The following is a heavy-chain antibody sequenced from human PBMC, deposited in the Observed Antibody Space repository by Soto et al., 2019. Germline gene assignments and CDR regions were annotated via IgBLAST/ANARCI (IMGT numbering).Heavy chain of an antibody. D-gene: IGHD3-22*01. CDR3: ASTTSSGYLGFGDSYFDY. CDR1: GGSISNGGYY. CDR2: IYYNGNI. J-gene: IGHJ4*02. Sequence: QVQLQESGPGLVRPSQTLSLTCTVSGGSISNGGYYWSWIRQRPGKGLEWIGYIYYNGNIYYSPSLQSRITISVDTSKNQFSLNLSSVTAADTAVYYCASTTSSGYLGFGDSYFDYWGQGTLVTVSS. V-gene: IGHV4-31*03.